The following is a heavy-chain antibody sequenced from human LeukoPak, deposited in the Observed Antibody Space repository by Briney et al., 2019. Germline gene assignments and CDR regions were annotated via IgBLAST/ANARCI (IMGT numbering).Heavy chain of an antibody. Sequence: ASVKVSCKASGGTFSSNTISWVRQAPGQGLECMGGIIPIFGTANYAQKFQGRVTITADESTSTAYMELSSLRYEDTAVYYCARVWCSGGSCYSSRGAFDIWAKGQWSPSLQ. V-gene: IGHV1-69*13. CDR2: IIPIFGTA. J-gene: IGHJ3*02. CDR3: ARVWCSGGSCYSSRGAFDI. CDR1: GGTFSSNT. D-gene: IGHD2-15*01.